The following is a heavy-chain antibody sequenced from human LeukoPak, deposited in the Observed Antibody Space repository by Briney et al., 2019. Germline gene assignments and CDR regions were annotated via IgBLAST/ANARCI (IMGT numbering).Heavy chain of an antibody. V-gene: IGHV3-33*06. J-gene: IGHJ4*02. CDR3: AKDNDLWNSQHRGRGLHS. D-gene: IGHD3-3*01. Sequence: GGSPRLSCAASGCSFYDYAIHWVRHAPDGGLEWVAGRWYDRSNKSYAHPVKGRFTISRDNSKSTLYLQTDSLRAEDTAVYYCAKDNDLWNSQHRGRGLHSWGQGTLVTVSS. CDR2: RWYDRSNK. CDR1: GCSFYDYA.